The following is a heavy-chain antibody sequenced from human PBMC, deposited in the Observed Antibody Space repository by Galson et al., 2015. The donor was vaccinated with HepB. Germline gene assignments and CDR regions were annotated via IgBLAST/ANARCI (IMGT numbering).Heavy chain of an antibody. V-gene: IGHV3-30-3*01. CDR3: ARDSFHLGYCSGGSCYEIY. Sequence: SLRLSCAASGFTFSSYAMHWVRQAPGKGLEWVAVISYDGSNKYYADSVKGRFTFSRDNSKNTLYLQMNSLRAEDTAVYYCARDSFHLGYCSGGSCYEIYWGQGTLVTVSS. CDR1: GFTFSSYA. D-gene: IGHD2-15*01. CDR2: ISYDGSNK. J-gene: IGHJ4*02.